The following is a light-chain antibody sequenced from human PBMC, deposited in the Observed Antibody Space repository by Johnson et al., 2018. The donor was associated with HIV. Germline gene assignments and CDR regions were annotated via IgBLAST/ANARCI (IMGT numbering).Light chain of an antibody. CDR2: DNN. Sequence: QSVLTQPPSVSAAPGQKVSISCSGSSSNIGNNYVSWYQQLPGKAPKLFIFDNNKRPSGIPDRFSGSKSGTSATLGITGLQTGDEADYYCGTWDSSLSAGFYVFCTGTKVTVL. J-gene: IGLJ1*01. CDR3: GTWDSSLSAGFYV. CDR1: SSNIGNNY. V-gene: IGLV1-51*01.